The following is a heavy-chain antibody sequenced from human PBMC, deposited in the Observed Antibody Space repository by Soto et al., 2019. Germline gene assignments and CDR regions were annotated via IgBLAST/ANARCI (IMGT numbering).Heavy chain of an antibody. Sequence: QVQLVESGGGVVQPGRSLRLSCAASRFTFSSYAMHWVRQAPGKGLEWVSAISYDGSYKYYADSVKGRFTISRDNSKNTLFLQMNSLRAEDTAVYYCARGAHNYYDSSGFRWYFDYWGQGTLVTVSS. V-gene: IGHV3-30-3*01. J-gene: IGHJ4*02. D-gene: IGHD3-22*01. CDR3: ARGAHNYYDSSGFRWYFDY. CDR1: RFTFSSYA. CDR2: ISYDGSYK.